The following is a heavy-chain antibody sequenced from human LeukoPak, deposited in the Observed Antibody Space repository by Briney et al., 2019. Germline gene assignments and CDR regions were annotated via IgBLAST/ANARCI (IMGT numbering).Heavy chain of an antibody. D-gene: IGHD4-17*01. CDR2: ISAYIGNT. CDR3: ARDLIDYGDYFYYYYYGMDV. J-gene: IGHJ6*02. CDR1: GYTFTSYG. Sequence: ASVKVSCKASGYTFTSYGISWVRQAPGQGLEWMGWISAYIGNTNYAQKLQGRVTMTTDTSTSTAYMELRSLRSDDTAVYYCARDLIDYGDYFYYYYYGMDVWGQGTTVTVSS. V-gene: IGHV1-18*01.